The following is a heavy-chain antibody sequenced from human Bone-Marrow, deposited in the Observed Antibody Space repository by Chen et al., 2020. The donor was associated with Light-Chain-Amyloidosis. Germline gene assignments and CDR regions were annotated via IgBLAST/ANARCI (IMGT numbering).Heavy chain of an antibody. CDR2: IYPDDSDA. V-gene: IGHV5-51*01. D-gene: IGHD5-12*01. J-gene: IGHJ4*02. CDR3: ARRRDGYNFDY. CDR1: GYTFPNYW. Sequence: GYTFPNYWIGWVRQMPGKGLEWMGVIYPDDSDARYSPSFEGQVTISADKSITTAYLQWRSLKASDPAMYYCARRRDGYNFDYWGQGTLVTVSS.